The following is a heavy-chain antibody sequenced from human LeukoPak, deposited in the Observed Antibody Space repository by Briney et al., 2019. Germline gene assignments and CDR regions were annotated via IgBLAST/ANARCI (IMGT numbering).Heavy chain of an antibody. V-gene: IGHV3-30-3*01. CDR3: AKGNMALFDY. CDR2: ISYDGSNK. D-gene: IGHD2/OR15-2a*01. J-gene: IGHJ4*02. Sequence: PGRSLRLSCAASGFTFSSYAMHWVRQAPGKGLEWVAVISYDGSNKYYADSVKGRFTISRDNSKNTLYLQMNSLRAEDTAVYYCAKGNMALFDYWGQGTLVTVSS. CDR1: GFTFSSYA.